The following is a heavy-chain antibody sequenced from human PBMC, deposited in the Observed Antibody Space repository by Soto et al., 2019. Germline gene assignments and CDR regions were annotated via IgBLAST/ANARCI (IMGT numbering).Heavy chain of an antibody. J-gene: IGHJ5*02. CDR2: IYHSGIT. Sequence: QVQLQESGPGLVKPSGTLSLTCAVSGGSISSSNWWSWVRQLPGKGLEWIGEIYHSGITNYNPSPKGRGTISVNKSKNQFSPELSSVTAAGTAVYYCAREPSSGFNWFDPWGQGTLVTVSS. CDR3: AREPSSGFNWFDP. CDR1: GGSISSSNW. D-gene: IGHD6-25*01. V-gene: IGHV4-4*02.